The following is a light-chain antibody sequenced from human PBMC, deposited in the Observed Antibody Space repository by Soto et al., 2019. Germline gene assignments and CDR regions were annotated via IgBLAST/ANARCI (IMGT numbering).Light chain of an antibody. V-gene: IGLV1-51*01. CDR1: SSNIGGNS. Sequence: QSVLTQPPSVSAAPGQRVTISCSGSSSNIGGNSVSWYQQLPGTAPKLLIYDDDKRPSGIPDRFSGSKSGTSATLGITGFQTGDEADYYCQSYDSSLSGYVFGTGTKVTVL. CDR2: DDD. CDR3: QSYDSSLSGYV. J-gene: IGLJ1*01.